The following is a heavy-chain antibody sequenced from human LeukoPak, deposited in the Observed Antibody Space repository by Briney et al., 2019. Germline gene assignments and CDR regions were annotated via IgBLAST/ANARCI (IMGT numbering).Heavy chain of an antibody. J-gene: IGHJ6*04. CDR1: GFTFNSYS. Sequence: GGSLRLSCAASGFTFNSYSMNWFRQAPGKGLEWVANIKHDGSEDYYLDSVKGRFTISRDNSKNTLYLQMNSLRAEDTAVYYCAELGITMIGGVWGKGTTVTISS. V-gene: IGHV3-7*01. CDR2: IKHDGSED. CDR3: AELGITMIGGV. D-gene: IGHD3-10*02.